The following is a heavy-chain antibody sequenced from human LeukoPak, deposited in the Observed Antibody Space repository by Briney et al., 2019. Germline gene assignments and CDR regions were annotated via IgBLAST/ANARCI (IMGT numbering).Heavy chain of an antibody. V-gene: IGHV3-7*01. CDR1: EFSVGSNY. D-gene: IGHD3-10*01. J-gene: IGHJ4*02. CDR3: ARDGLPYYFDY. CDR2: IKQDGSEK. Sequence: GGSLRLSCAASEFSVGSNYMTWVRQAPGKGLEWVANIKQDGSEKYYVDSVKGRFTISRDNAKNSLYLQMNSLRAEDTAVYYCARDGLPYYFDYWGQGTLVTVSS.